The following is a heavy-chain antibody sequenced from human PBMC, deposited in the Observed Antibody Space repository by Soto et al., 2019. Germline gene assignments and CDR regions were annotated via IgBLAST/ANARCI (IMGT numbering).Heavy chain of an antibody. CDR2: VSHDGRNT. D-gene: IGHD6-19*01. V-gene: IGHV3-30*18. J-gene: IGHJ4*02. Sequence: GGSLSLSCAASGVPFSDYCMHWVRQAPGKGLEWVAVVSHDGRNTHYADSVKGRFTISRDSSKNTVSLEMTSLRAEDTAVYYCAKGGRQWLVTSDFNYWGQGALVTVSS. CDR1: GVPFSDYC. CDR3: AKGGRQWLVTSDFNY.